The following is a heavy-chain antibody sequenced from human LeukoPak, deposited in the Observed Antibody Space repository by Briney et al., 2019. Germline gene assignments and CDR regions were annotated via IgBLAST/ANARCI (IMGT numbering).Heavy chain of an antibody. J-gene: IGHJ6*02. CDR2: IYLYGTT. CDR1: AGSISSSSW. V-gene: IGHV4-4*02. CDR3: ARQKWEQQGRDYYFNGLDV. Sequence: SETLSLTCSVSAGSISSSSWWSWVRQSPVKGLEWIGEIYLYGTTNYNPSLKSRVAMSVDRSKNQFSLKLSSVTAADTAVYYCARQKWEQQGRDYYFNGLDVWGPGTTVTVSS. D-gene: IGHD1-26*01.